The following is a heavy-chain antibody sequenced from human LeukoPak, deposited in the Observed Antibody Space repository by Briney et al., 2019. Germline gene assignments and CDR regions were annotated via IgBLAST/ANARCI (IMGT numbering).Heavy chain of an antibody. D-gene: IGHD6-19*01. CDR2: INPNSGGT. Sequence: ASVKVSCKASGYTFTGYYMHWVRQAPGQGLVCMGWINPNSGGTNYAQKFQGRVTMTRDTSISTAYMELSRLRSDDTAVYYCARDQGEQWLETYYFDYWGQGTLVTVSS. CDR1: GYTFTGYY. J-gene: IGHJ4*02. CDR3: ARDQGEQWLETYYFDY. V-gene: IGHV1-2*02.